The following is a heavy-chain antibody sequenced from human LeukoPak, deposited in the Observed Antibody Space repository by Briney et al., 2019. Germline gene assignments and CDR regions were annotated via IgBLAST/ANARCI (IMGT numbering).Heavy chain of an antibody. CDR2: IIPIFGTA. CDR3: ARDRYGVVLYNWLDP. Sequence: ASVKVSCKASGGTFSSYAISWVRQAPGQGLEWMGGIIPIFGTANYAQKFQGRVTITADESTSTAYMELSSLRSEDTAVYYCARDRYGVVLYNWLDPWGQGTLVTVSS. V-gene: IGHV1-69*13. CDR1: GGTFSSYA. D-gene: IGHD3-3*01. J-gene: IGHJ5*02.